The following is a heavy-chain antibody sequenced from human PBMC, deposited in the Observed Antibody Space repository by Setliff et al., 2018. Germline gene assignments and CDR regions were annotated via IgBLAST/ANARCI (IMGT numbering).Heavy chain of an antibody. CDR1: GKSFTKYD. CDR2: MHPNSGNT. Sequence: RASVKVSCKTLGKSFTKYDFHWVRQATGQGLEWMGWMHPNSGNTGYAQKFQGRVTMTSNTAINTAYMELMRLTSEDTAVYYCVTAQGAEHFDYWGQGSLVTVSS. CDR3: VTAQGAEHFDY. V-gene: IGHV1-8*01. D-gene: IGHD3-16*01. J-gene: IGHJ4*02.